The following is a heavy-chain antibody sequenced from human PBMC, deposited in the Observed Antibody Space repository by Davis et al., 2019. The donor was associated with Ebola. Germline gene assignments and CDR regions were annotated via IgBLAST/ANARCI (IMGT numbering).Heavy chain of an antibody. V-gene: IGHV4-34*01. CDR3: ARSTTPNNWFDP. CDR2: INHSGST. D-gene: IGHD4-11*01. Sequence: SETLSLTFAVYGGSFSGYYWSWIRQPPGKGLEWIGEINHSGSTNYNPSLKSRVTISVDTSKNQFSLKLSSVTAADTAVYYCARSTTPNNWFDPWGQGTLVTVSS. CDR1: GGSFSGYY. J-gene: IGHJ5*02.